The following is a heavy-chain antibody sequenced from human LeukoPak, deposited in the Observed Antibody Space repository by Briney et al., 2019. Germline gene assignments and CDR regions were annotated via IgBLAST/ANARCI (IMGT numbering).Heavy chain of an antibody. J-gene: IGHJ3*01. V-gene: IGHV4-38-2*01. CDR1: GSSISSGYY. D-gene: IGHD3-10*01. CDR3: ARMPTMETFHV. Sequence: SETLSLTCAVSGSSISSGYYWGWIRQPPGKGLEWIGSIYHSGSTYYNPSLKGRVTISVDTSKNQFSLKLTSVTAADTAVYYCARMPTMETFHVWGQGTMVTVSS. CDR2: IYHSGST.